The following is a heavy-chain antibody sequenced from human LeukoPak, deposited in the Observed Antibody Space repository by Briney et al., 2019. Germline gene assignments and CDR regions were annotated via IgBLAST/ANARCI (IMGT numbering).Heavy chain of an antibody. CDR3: ARNLTTVVTPGAKYNYFDP. D-gene: IGHD4-23*01. V-gene: IGHV4-39*01. Sequence: SETLSLTCTVSGGSISSSSFYWGWIRQPPGKGLEWIGSIFYSGSTYYNPSLKSRVTISVDTSKNQFSLKLTSVTAADTAVYYCARNLTTVVTPGAKYNYFDPWGQGTLVTASS. CDR2: IFYSGST. J-gene: IGHJ5*02. CDR1: GGSISSSSFY.